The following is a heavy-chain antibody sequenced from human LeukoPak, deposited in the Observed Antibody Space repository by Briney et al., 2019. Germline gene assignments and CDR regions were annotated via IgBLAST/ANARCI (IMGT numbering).Heavy chain of an antibody. V-gene: IGHV3-48*02. Sequence: GGSLRLSCAASGFTFSSYSMNWVRQAPGKGLEWVSYISSSSSTIHYADSVKGRFTISRDNAKNSRYLQMNSLRDEDTAVYYCARDTIYSSSRNLYFDYWGQGTLVTVSS. CDR2: ISSSSSTI. D-gene: IGHD6-13*01. CDR1: GFTFSSYS. J-gene: IGHJ4*02. CDR3: ARDTIYSSSRNLYFDY.